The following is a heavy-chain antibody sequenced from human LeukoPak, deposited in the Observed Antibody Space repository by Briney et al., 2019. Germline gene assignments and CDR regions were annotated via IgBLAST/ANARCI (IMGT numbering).Heavy chain of an antibody. V-gene: IGHV3-23*01. CDR3: AKGIGGGSTSPRLKGYFDY. J-gene: IGHJ4*02. CDR1: GFTFSSYA. Sequence: GGSLRLSCAASGFTFSSYAMSWVRQAPGKGLEWVSAISGSGGSTYYADSVKGRFTISRDNSKNTLYLQMNSLRAEDTAVYYCAKGIGGGSTSPRLKGYFDYWGQGTLVTVSS. D-gene: IGHD2-2*01. CDR2: ISGSGGST.